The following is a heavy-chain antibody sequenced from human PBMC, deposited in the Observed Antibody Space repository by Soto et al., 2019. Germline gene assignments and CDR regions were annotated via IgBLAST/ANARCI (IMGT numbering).Heavy chain of an antibody. CDR3: ARAALIVVVVAAAGFDP. CDR2: INHSGST. CDR1: GGSFSGYY. V-gene: IGHV4-34*01. D-gene: IGHD2-15*01. Sequence: QVQLQQWGAGLLKPSETLSLTCAVYGGSFSGYYWSWIRQPPGKGLEWIGEINHSGSTNYNPSLKSRVTISVDTSKNQFSLKLSSVTAADTAVYYCARAALIVVVVAAAGFDPWGQRTLVTVSS. J-gene: IGHJ5*02.